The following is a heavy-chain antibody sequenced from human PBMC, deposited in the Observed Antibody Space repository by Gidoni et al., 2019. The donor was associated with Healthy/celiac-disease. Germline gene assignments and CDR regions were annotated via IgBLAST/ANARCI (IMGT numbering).Heavy chain of an antibody. CDR1: GYTFTSYY. CDR2: INPSGGST. V-gene: IGHV1-46*01. CDR3: ARDSLETGDSDTPWGGIDY. Sequence: QVQLVQSGAEVQKPGASVKVSCKASGYTFTSYYMHWVRQAPGQGLEWMGIINPSGGSTSYAQKFQGRVTMTRDTSTSTVYMELSSLRSEDTAVYYCARDSLETGDSDTPWGGIDYWGQGTLVTVSS. D-gene: IGHD7-27*01. J-gene: IGHJ4*02.